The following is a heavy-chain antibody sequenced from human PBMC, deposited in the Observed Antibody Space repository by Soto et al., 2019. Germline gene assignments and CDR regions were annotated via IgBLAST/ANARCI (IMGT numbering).Heavy chain of an antibody. CDR1: GFTFSSYA. CDR2: ISGSGGST. CDR3: GKWFGESYYYYYMDV. V-gene: IGHV3-23*01. D-gene: IGHD3-10*01. J-gene: IGHJ6*03. Sequence: GGSLRLSCAASGFTFSSYAMSWVRQAPGKGLEWVSAISGSGGSTYYADSVKGRFTISRDNSKNTLYLQMNSLRAEDTAVYYCGKWFGESYYYYYMDVWGKGTTVTVSS.